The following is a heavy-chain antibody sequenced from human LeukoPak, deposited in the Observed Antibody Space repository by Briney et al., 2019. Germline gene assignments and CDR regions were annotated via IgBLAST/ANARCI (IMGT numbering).Heavy chain of an antibody. V-gene: IGHV1-8*01. CDR3: ARGGLGWGSSWYWYSTDYYYYMDV. CDR2: MNPNSGNT. Sequence: EASVKVSCKASGYTFTSYDINWVRQATGKGLEGMGWMNPNSGNTGYAQKFQGRVTMNRNTSISTADMELSSLRSEGTAVYYCARGGLGWGSSWYWYSTDYYYYMDVWGKGATVTISS. CDR1: GYTFTSYD. D-gene: IGHD6-13*01. J-gene: IGHJ6*03.